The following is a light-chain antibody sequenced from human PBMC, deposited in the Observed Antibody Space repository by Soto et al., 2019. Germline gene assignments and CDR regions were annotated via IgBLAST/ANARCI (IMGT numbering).Light chain of an antibody. CDR3: QYKCRTPYT. CDR1: QRISSY. V-gene: IGKV1-39*01. J-gene: IGKJ2*01. Sequence: DIQMTQSPSSLSASVGDRATITCRASQRISSYLNWYQQKPGQAPKLLIYAASSVPSGVPSRFSGSGSGTDSTPTISRPQPEDFATYYRQYKCRTPYTFGRGTKVEIK. CDR2: AAS.